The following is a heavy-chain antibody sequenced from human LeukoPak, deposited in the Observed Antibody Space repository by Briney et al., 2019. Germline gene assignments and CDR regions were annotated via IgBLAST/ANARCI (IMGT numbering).Heavy chain of an antibody. D-gene: IGHD4-17*01. J-gene: IGHJ4*02. CDR3: ARDVSDDYGDYEGYFDY. Sequence: ASVKVSCKASGYTFTGYYMHWVRQAPGQGLEWMGWINPNSGGTNYAQKFQGRVTMTRDTSISTAYMELSRLRSDDTAVYYCARDVSDDYGDYEGYFDYWDQGTLVTVSS. V-gene: IGHV1-2*02. CDR1: GYTFTGYY. CDR2: INPNSGGT.